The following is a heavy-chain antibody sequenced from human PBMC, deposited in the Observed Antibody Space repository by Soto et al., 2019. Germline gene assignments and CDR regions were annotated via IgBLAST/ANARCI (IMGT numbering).Heavy chain of an antibody. CDR3: ARDLYYKTYYFDY. CDR1: GLTFSSYG. CDR2: IWYDGSNK. D-gene: IGHD2-8*01. J-gene: IGHJ4*02. V-gene: IGHV3-33*01. Sequence: GGSLSLSCAASGLTFSSYGMHWVRQASGKGLEWVAVIWYDGSNKYYADSVKGRFTISRDNSKNTLYLQMNSLRAEDTAVYYCARDLYYKTYYFDYWGQGTLVTVSS.